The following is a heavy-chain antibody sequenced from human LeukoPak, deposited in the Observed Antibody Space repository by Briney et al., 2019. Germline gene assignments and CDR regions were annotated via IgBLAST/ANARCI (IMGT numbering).Heavy chain of an antibody. D-gene: IGHD3-3*01. CDR1: GGSISSTNYY. V-gene: IGHV4-39*01. CDR2: IYYSGST. CDR3: ARLDYDFWSGNHDY. J-gene: IGHJ4*02. Sequence: SETLSPTCTVSGGSISSTNYYWGWIRQPPGKGLEWIGSIYYSGSTFYNPSLQSRVTISVDTSKNQFSLRLSSVSAADTAVYYCARLDYDFWSGNHDYWGQGTLVTVSS.